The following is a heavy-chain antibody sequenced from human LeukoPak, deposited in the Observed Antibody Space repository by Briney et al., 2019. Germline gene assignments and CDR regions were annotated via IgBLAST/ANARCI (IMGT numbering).Heavy chain of an antibody. CDR2: INHSGST. Sequence: SETLSLTCAVYGGSFSGYYWSWIRQPPGKGLEWIGEINHSGSTNYNPSLKSRVTISVDTSKNQFSLKLSSVTAADTAVYYCARRLAVAHTFDPWGQGTLVTVSS. D-gene: IGHD6-19*01. CDR3: ARRLAVAHTFDP. J-gene: IGHJ5*02. V-gene: IGHV4-34*01. CDR1: GGSFSGYY.